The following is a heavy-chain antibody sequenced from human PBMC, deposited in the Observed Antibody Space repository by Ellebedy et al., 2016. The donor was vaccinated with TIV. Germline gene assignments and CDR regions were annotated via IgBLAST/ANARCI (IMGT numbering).Heavy chain of an antibody. Sequence: GESLKISCVASGFTFSSYGMHWVRQAPGKGQEWVAIISYDGTDKDYADSVKGRFTISRDNSKNTLYLQMNSLRAEDSAVYYCTKDKGTGGSCHDYWGQGTLVTVSS. V-gene: IGHV3-30*18. CDR2: ISYDGTDK. J-gene: IGHJ4*02. CDR1: GFTFSSYG. CDR3: TKDKGTGGSCHDY. D-gene: IGHD2-15*01.